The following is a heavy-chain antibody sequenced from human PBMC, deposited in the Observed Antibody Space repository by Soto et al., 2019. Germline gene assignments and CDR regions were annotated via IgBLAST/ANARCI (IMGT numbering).Heavy chain of an antibody. CDR2: ISYDGSNK. V-gene: IGHV3-30-3*01. CDR3: ARDASADPVVGYYYGMDV. D-gene: IGHD3-22*01. CDR1: GFTFSSYA. J-gene: IGHJ6*02. Sequence: GGSLRLSCAASGFTFSSYAMHWVRQAPGKGLEWVAVISYDGSNKYYADSVKGRFTISRDNSKNTLYLQMNSLRAEDTAVYYCARDASADPVVGYYYGMDVLGQGTTVTVSS.